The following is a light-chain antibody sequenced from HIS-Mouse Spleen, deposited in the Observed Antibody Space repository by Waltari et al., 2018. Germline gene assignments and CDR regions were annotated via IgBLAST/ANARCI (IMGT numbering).Light chain of an antibody. J-gene: IGLJ2*01. V-gene: IGLV3-10*01. CDR1: ALPKKY. Sequence: SYELTQPPSVSVSPGQTARIPCSGDALPKKYAYWYQRKSGQAPVLVIYEDSKRPSGIPERFSGSISGTMATLTISGAQVEDEADYYCYSTDSSGNHRVFGGGTKLTVL. CDR2: EDS. CDR3: YSTDSSGNHRV.